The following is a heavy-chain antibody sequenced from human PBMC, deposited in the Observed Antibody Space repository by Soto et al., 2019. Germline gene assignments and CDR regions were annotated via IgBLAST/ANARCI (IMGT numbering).Heavy chain of an antibody. CDR1: GFSLSTSVMC. CDR3: ARIRDGYNYYYGMDV. CDR2: IDWDDDK. J-gene: IGHJ6*02. V-gene: IGHV2-70*01. Sequence: GPTLVNPTQTLTLTCTFSGFSLSTSVMCVSWIRQPPGKALEWLALIDWDDDKYYSTSLKTRLTISKDTSKNQVVLTMTNMDPVDTATYYCARIRDGYNYYYGMDVWGQGTTVTVSS.